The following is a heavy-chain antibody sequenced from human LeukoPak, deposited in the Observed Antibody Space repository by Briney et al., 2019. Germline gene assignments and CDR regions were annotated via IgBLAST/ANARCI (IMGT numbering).Heavy chain of an antibody. CDR3: ARDGNAL. CDR1: GGSFSGYY. J-gene: IGHJ4*02. CDR2: IYYSGGT. D-gene: IGHD1-1*01. V-gene: IGHV4-34*01. Sequence: PSETLSLTCAVYGGSFSGYYWAWFRQPPGKGLEWIGSIYYSGGTYYNPSLKSRVTISIDTSKNQFSLKLRSVTAADTAVYYCARDGNALWSQGTLVTVSS.